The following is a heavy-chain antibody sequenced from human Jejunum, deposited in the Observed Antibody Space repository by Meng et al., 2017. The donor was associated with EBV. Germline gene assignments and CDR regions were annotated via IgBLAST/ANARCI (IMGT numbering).Heavy chain of an antibody. Sequence: QVQLQQSGPGLVKPSQTLSLTCSISGDSVSSNSVAWNWIRQSPSRGLEWLGRTYYRSEWYNEYAVPVQGRITINPDTSKNQFSLQLNSVTPEDTAVYYCVRAGHRNLLETSGQGTLVTVAS. CDR2: TYYRSEWYN. V-gene: IGHV6-1*01. D-gene: IGHD1-14*01. CDR3: VRAGHRNLLET. CDR1: GDSVSSNSVA. J-gene: IGHJ5*02.